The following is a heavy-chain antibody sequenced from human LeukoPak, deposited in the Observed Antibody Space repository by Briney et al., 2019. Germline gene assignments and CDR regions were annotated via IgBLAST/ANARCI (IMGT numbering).Heavy chain of an antibody. CDR3: ARGGAPRSPELDY. V-gene: IGHV4-59*02. D-gene: IGHD3-10*01. J-gene: IGHJ4*02. Sequence: SATLSLTCAVSAGSVSGHCWSWIRQSPGPGLEWIGYICNSASANYNPSLESRVVMSIDMSENHFSLNVNSVTTADTAVYYCARGGAPRSPELDYWGQGILVTVSS. CDR1: AGSVSGHC. CDR2: ICNSASA.